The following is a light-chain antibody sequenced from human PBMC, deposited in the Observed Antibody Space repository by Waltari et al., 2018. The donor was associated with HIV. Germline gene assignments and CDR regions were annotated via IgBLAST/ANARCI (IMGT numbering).Light chain of an antibody. Sequence: QSALTQPRSVSGPPGQSVTMSCSGTTSDVGGYNYVSWYQQHPGKAPKLMIYDVNKRPSGVPDRFSGSKSGNTASLTISGLQAEDEADYYCCSYAGTYSYVVLGGGTKLTVL. CDR2: DVN. J-gene: IGLJ2*01. V-gene: IGLV2-11*01. CDR3: CSYAGTYSYVV. CDR1: TSDVGGYNY.